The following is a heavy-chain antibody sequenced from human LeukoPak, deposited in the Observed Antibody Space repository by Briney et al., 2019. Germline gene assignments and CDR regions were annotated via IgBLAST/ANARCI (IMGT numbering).Heavy chain of an antibody. Sequence: GGSLRLSCAASGFTFSSYAMSWVRQAPGKGLEWVSAISGSGGSTYYADSVKGRFTISRDNSKNTQYLQMNSLRAEDTAVYYCAKDVGDFWSGYYAYYFDYWGQGTLVTVSS. CDR1: GFTFSSYA. V-gene: IGHV3-23*01. D-gene: IGHD3-3*01. CDR3: AKDVGDFWSGYYAYYFDY. CDR2: ISGSGGST. J-gene: IGHJ4*02.